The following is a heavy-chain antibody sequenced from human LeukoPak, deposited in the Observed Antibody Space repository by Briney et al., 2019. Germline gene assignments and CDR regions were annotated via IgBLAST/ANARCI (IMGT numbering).Heavy chain of an antibody. D-gene: IGHD3-22*01. CDR3: ARARDSRITMIVGFDY. Sequence: ASVKVSCKASGYTFTGYYMHWVRQAPGQGLEWMGWINPNSGGTNYAQKFQGRVTMTRDTSISTAYMELSRLRSDDTAVYYCARARDSRITMIVGFDYWGQGTLVTVSS. CDR2: INPNSGGT. CDR1: GYTFTGYY. V-gene: IGHV1-2*02. J-gene: IGHJ4*02.